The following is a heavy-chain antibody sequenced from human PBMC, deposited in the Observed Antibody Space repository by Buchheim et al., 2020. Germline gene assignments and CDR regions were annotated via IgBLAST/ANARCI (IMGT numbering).Heavy chain of an antibody. CDR3: AREEYSLAVAGSLHHYYYYYGMDV. CDR1: GFTFSSYW. D-gene: IGHD6-19*01. J-gene: IGHJ6*02. CDR2: IKQDGSEK. V-gene: IGHV3-7*01. Sequence: EVQLVESGGGLVQPGGSLRLSCAASGFTFSSYWMSWVRQAPGKGLEWVANIKQDGSEKYYVDSVKGRFTISRDNAKNSLYLQMNSLRAEDTAVYYCAREEYSLAVAGSLHHYYYYYGMDVWGQGTT.